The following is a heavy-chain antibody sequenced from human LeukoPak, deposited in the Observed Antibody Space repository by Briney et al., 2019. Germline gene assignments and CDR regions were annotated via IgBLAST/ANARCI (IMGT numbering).Heavy chain of an antibody. CDR2: ISHIGST. D-gene: IGHD1-1*01. CDR3: AGVQLALNALNL. Sequence: PSETLSLTCTVSGGSMITHYRSWIRQPPGKGLEWLGYISHIGSTNYNPSLKTRVTISVDTSKNQFSLRLSSVTAADTAVYFCAGVQLALNALNLWGQGTMVSVSS. V-gene: IGHV4-59*11. CDR1: GGSMITHY. J-gene: IGHJ3*01.